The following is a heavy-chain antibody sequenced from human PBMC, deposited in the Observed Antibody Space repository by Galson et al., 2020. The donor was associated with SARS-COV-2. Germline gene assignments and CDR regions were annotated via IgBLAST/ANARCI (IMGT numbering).Heavy chain of an antibody. V-gene: IGHV3-66*02. J-gene: IGHJ4*02. Sequence: GGSLRLSCAVSGVTVSDNYMSWVRQAPGMGLEWVSIIYSGGNTYYADSVKGRFTISRDRSKNTIYLQMNNLRPADTAVYYCARVHYDSLLGRFDYWGRGTLVTVS. CDR2: IYSGGNT. CDR3: ARVHYDSLLGRFDY. D-gene: IGHD3-3*01. CDR1: GVTVSDNY.